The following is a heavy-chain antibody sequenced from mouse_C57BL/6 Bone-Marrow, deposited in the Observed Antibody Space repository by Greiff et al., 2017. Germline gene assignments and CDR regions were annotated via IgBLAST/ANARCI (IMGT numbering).Heavy chain of an antibody. V-gene: IGHV5-15*01. CDR2: ISNLAYSI. CDR1: GFTFSDYG. D-gene: IGHD1-1*01. J-gene: IGHJ4*01. CDR3: ARHEVAKNYAMDY. Sequence: EVKVVESGGGLVQPGGSLKLSCAASGFTFSDYGMAWVRQAPRKGPEWVAFISNLAYSIYYADTVTGRFTISRENAKNTLYLEMSSLRSEDTAMYYCARHEVAKNYAMDYWGQGTSVTVSS.